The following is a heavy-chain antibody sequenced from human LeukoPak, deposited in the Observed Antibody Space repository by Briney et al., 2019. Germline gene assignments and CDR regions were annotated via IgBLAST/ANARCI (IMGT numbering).Heavy chain of an antibody. Sequence: PGGSLRLSCTASGFTFGDYAMSWVRQAPGKGLEWVGFIRSKAYGGTTEYAASVKGRFTISRDDSKSIAYLQMNSLKTEDTAVYYCTRYNMDTAMVTGCYYGMDVWGQGTTVTVSS. D-gene: IGHD5-18*01. V-gene: IGHV3-49*04. CDR1: GFTFGDYA. CDR2: IRSKAYGGTT. J-gene: IGHJ6*02. CDR3: TRYNMDTAMVTGCYYGMDV.